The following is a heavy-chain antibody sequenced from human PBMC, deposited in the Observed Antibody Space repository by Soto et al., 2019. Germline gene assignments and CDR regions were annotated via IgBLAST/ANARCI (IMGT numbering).Heavy chain of an antibody. CDR3: ARPRYSGYQDY. D-gene: IGHD5-12*01. J-gene: IGHJ4*02. CDR1: GFTFSSYW. CDR2: INSDGSST. V-gene: IGHV3-74*01. Sequence: GGSLRLSCAASGFTFSSYWMHWVRQAPGKGLVWVSRINSDGSSTSYADSVKGRFTISRDNAKNTLYLQMNSLRAEDTAAYYCARPRYSGYQDYWGQGTLVTVSS.